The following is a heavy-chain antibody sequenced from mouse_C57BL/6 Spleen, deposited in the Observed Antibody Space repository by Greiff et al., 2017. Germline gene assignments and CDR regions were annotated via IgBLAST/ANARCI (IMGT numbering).Heavy chain of an antibody. CDR1: GFTFSDYG. Sequence: EVKLQESGGGLVQPGGSLKLSCAASGFTFSDYGMHWVRQAPEKGLEWVSYISSGSSTIYYSDTVKGRFPISRDNAKHTLFLQMTSLRSEDTAMYYCAREGHYDAIDYWGQGTSVTVSS. CDR2: ISSGSSTI. J-gene: IGHJ4*01. CDR3: AREGHYDAIDY. V-gene: IGHV5-17*01. D-gene: IGHD3-1*01.